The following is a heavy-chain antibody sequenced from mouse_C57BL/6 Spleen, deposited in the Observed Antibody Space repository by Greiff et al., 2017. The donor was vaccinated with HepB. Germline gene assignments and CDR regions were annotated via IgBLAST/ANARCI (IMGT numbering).Heavy chain of an antibody. D-gene: IGHD2-5*01. CDR1: GYTFTSYC. Sequence: VQLQQPGAELVKPGASVKVSCKASGYTFTSYCMHWVKQRPGQGLEWIGRIHPSDSDTNYNQKFKGKATLTVDKSSSTAYMQLISLTSEDSAVYNCATNSNWDAMDYWGQGTSVTVSS. CDR2: IHPSDSDT. CDR3: ATNSNWDAMDY. V-gene: IGHV1-74*01. J-gene: IGHJ4*01.